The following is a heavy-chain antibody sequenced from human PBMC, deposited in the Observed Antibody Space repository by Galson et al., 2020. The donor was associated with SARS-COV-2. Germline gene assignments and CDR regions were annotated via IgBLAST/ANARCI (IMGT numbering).Heavy chain of an antibody. CDR1: GFTFSNAW. D-gene: IGHD3-22*01. CDR3: TTLPTLNYYDSSGYYLTDY. CDR2: IKSKTDGGTT. Sequence: GGSLKISCAASGFTFSNAWMSWVRQAPGKGLEWVGRIKSKTDGGTTDYAAPVKGRFTISRDDSKNTLYLQMNSLKTEDTAVYYCTTLPTLNYYDSSGYYLTDYWGQGTLVTVSS. V-gene: IGHV3-15*01. J-gene: IGHJ4*02.